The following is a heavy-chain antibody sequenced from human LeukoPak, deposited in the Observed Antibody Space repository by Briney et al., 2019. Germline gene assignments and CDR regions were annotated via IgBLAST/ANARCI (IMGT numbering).Heavy chain of an antibody. V-gene: IGHV4-38-2*01. CDR1: GYSISSGYY. CDR3: ARRSISITIFGVVIHSYFDY. D-gene: IGHD3-3*01. CDR2: IYHSGST. Sequence: SETLSLTCAVSGYSISSGYYWGWIRQPPGKGLEWIGSIYHSGSTYYNPSLKSRVTISVDTSKNQFSLKLSSVTAADTAVYYCARRSISITIFGVVIHSYFDYWGQGTLVTVSS. J-gene: IGHJ4*02.